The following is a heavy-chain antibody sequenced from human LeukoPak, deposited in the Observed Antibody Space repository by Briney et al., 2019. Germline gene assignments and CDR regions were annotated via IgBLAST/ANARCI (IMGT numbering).Heavy chain of an antibody. D-gene: IGHD6-13*01. Sequence: GASVKVSCKASGYTFTSYGISWVRHAPGQGLELMGWISAYNGNTNYAQKLQGRVTMTTDTSTSTAYMELRSLRSDDTAVYYCARGSSSSASYYYYYYGMDVWGQGTTVTVSS. V-gene: IGHV1-18*01. CDR2: ISAYNGNT. CDR3: ARGSSSSASYYYYYYGMDV. J-gene: IGHJ6*02. CDR1: GYTFTSYG.